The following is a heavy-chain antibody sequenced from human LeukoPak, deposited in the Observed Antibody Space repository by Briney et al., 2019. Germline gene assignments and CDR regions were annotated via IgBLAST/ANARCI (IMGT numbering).Heavy chain of an antibody. CDR2: INPSGGST. CDR1: GYTFTTYY. CDR3: ARDPPNGLHAFDI. Sequence: ASVKVSCKASGYTFTTYYMHWVRQAPGQGLEWMGIINPSGGSTSYAQKFQGRVTMTRDTSTSTVYMELSRLRSDDTAVYYCARDPPNGLHAFDIWGQGTMVTVSS. V-gene: IGHV1-46*01. J-gene: IGHJ3*02. D-gene: IGHD2-8*01.